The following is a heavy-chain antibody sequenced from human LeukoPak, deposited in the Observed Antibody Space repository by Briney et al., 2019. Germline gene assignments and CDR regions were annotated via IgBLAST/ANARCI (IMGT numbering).Heavy chain of an antibody. Sequence: PSETLSLTCTVSGGSISSGGHYWSWIRQHPGQGLEWIGYINYSGSTYYNPSLKSRVTISVDTSKNQFSLKLSSVTAADTAVYYCARHRYSSSWSRWDYFDYWGQGTLVTVSS. J-gene: IGHJ4*02. CDR3: ARHRYSSSWSRWDYFDY. V-gene: IGHV4-39*01. D-gene: IGHD6-13*01. CDR1: GGSISSGGHY. CDR2: INYSGST.